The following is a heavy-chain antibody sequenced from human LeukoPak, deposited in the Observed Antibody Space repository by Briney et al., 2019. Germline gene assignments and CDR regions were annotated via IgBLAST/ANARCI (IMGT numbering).Heavy chain of an antibody. Sequence: PSETLSLTCTVSGGSISSGGYYWSWIRQHPGKGLEWIGYTYYSGSTFHNPSLKSRVTISVDTSKNQFSLKLNSVTAADTAVYYCAADLQAFAFDIWGQGTMVTVSS. J-gene: IGHJ3*02. CDR2: TYYSGST. V-gene: IGHV4-31*03. D-gene: IGHD3-3*02. CDR1: GGSISSGGYY. CDR3: AADLQAFAFDI.